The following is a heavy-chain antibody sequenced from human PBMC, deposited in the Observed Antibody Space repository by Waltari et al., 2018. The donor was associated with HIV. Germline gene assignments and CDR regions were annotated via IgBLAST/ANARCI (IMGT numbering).Heavy chain of an antibody. CDR3: ARVMRFGEIFSSYGYYGMDV. Sequence: QVQLVESGGGVAQSGRSLRLSCAASGFTFSYYGMHWVRQAPGKGLEGVEVMWNDGSNEYYADSVKGRFTISRDNSRNILYLQMRNLRVEDTAVYYCARVMRFGEIFSSYGYYGMDVWGQGTTVSVPS. CDR2: MWNDGSNE. J-gene: IGHJ6*02. V-gene: IGHV3-33*01. CDR1: GFTFSYYG. D-gene: IGHD3-10*01.